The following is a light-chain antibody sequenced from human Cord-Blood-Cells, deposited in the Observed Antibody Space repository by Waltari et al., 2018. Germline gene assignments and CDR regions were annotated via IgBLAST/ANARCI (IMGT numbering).Light chain of an antibody. V-gene: IGKV1-13*02. CDR1: QGISSA. CDR3: QQFNSYPRA. Sequence: ATQFTQSPSSLSASGGDRVTLTCRASQGISSALAWYQQKPGKAPKLLIYDASSLESGVPSRFSGSGSGTDFTLTISSLQPEDFATYYCQQFNSYPRAFGPGTKVDIK. J-gene: IGKJ3*01. CDR2: DAS.